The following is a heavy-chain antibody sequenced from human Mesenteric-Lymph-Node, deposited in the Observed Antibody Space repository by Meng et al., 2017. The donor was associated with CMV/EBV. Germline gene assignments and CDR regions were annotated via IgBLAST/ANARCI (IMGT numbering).Heavy chain of an antibody. CDR2: IGWNGGGI. V-gene: IGHV3-9*01. Sequence: SLKISCAASGFTFDDYAMHWVRQAPGKGLEWVAGIGWNGGGIAYVDSVKGRFAISRDNAKNSLYLEMNSLRDEDTALYYCAKDIEYACSTISCHRLGALDVWGQGTTVTVSS. D-gene: IGHD2-2*01. CDR3: AKDIEYACSTISCHRLGALDV. J-gene: IGHJ6*02. CDR1: GFTFDDYA.